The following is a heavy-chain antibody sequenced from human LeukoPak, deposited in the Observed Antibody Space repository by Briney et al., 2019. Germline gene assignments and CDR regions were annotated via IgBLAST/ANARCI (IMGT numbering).Heavy chain of an antibody. CDR2: ISGSGGST. CDR3: ARNNGMDV. V-gene: IGHV3-23*01. Sequence: GGSLRLSCAASGFTFSSYAMSWVRQAPGKGLEWVSAISGSGGSTYYADSVKGRFTISRDNSKNSLYLQMNSLRAEDTALYHCARNNGMDVWGQGTTVIVSS. CDR1: GFTFSSYA. J-gene: IGHJ6*02.